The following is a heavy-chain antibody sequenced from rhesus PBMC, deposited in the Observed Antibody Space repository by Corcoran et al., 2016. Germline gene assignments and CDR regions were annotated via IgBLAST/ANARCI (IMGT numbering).Heavy chain of an antibody. Sequence: EVQLVESGGGLVQPGGSLRLPFTGSGFTFGSYYMYWVRQAPGKGMAWVAVISYDEGQKNYAESVKDRFNLSGDISKTMLYLHMNNLKLWDTAVYYCARPSGPVVVITEFDYWGQGVLVPVSS. V-gene: IGHV3-54*02. CDR1: GFTFGSYY. J-gene: IGHJ4*01. D-gene: IGHD3-28*01. CDR3: ARPSGPVVVITEFDY. CDR2: ISYDEGQK.